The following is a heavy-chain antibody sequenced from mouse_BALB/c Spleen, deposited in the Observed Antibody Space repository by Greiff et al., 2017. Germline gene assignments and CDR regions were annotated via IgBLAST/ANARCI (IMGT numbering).Heavy chain of an antibody. CDR1: GYTFTSYW. CDR2: IYPSDSYT. Sequence: VQLQQPGAELVRPGASVKLSCKASGYTFTSYWINWVKQRPGQGLEWIGNIYPSDSYTNYNQKFKDKATLTVDKSSSTAYMQLSSPTSEDSAVYYCTGFDYWGQGTTLTVSS. J-gene: IGHJ2*01. CDR3: TGFDY. V-gene: IGHV1-69*02.